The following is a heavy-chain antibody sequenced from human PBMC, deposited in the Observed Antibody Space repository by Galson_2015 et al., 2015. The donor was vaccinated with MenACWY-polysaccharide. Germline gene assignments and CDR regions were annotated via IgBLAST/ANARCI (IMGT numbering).Heavy chain of an antibody. Sequence: SLRLSCAASGFTFSSYGMHWVRQAPGKGLEWVAVISYDGSNKYYADSVKGRFTISRDNSKNTLYLQMNSLRAGDTAVYYCAKDPVAIIVVVAATPDYFDYWGQGTLVTVSS. D-gene: IGHD2-15*01. CDR2: ISYDGSNK. J-gene: IGHJ4*02. CDR1: GFTFSSYG. CDR3: AKDPVAIIVVVAATPDYFDY. V-gene: IGHV3-30*18.